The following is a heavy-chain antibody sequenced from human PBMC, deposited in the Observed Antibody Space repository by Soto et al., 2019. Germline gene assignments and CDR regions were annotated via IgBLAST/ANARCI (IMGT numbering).Heavy chain of an antibody. V-gene: IGHV1-3*01. CDR3: ATTRHCSGGSCLNNAFDI. Sequence: ASVKVSCKASGYTFTSYAMHWVRQAPGQRLEWMGWINAGNGNTKYSQKFQGRVTITRDTSASTAYMELSSLRSEDTAVYYCATTRHCSGGSCLNNAFDIWGQGTTVTVSS. D-gene: IGHD2-15*01. CDR2: INAGNGNT. CDR1: GYTFTSYA. J-gene: IGHJ3*02.